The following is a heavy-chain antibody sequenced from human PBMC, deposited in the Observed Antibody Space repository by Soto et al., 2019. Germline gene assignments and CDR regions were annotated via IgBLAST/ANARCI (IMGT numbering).Heavy chain of an antibody. J-gene: IGHJ4*02. CDR2: IYYSGST. Sequence: PSETLSLTCTVSGGSISSYYWSWIRQPPGKGLEWIGYIYYSGSTNYNPSLKSRVTISVDTSKNQFSLKLSSVTAADTAVYYCASPTRYSSGWYYFDYWGQGTLLTVSS. V-gene: IGHV4-59*01. CDR3: ASPTRYSSGWYYFDY. CDR1: GGSISSYY. D-gene: IGHD6-19*01.